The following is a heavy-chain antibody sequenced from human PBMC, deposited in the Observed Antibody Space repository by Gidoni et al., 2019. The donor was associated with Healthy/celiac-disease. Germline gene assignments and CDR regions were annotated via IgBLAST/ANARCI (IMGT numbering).Heavy chain of an antibody. J-gene: IGHJ6*02. Sequence: EVQLVESGGGLVKPGGSLRLSCAASGFTFSSYSMNWVRQAPGKGLECVSSISSSSSYIYYADSVKGRFTISRDNAKNSLYLQMNSLRAEDTAVYYCASGVGEGDYYYYYGMDVWGQGTTVTVSS. CDR3: ASGVGEGDYYYYYGMDV. V-gene: IGHV3-21*01. D-gene: IGHD3-3*01. CDR1: GFTFSSYS. CDR2: ISSSSSYI.